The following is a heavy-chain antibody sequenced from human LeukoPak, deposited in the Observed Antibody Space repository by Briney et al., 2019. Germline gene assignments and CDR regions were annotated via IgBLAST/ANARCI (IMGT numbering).Heavy chain of an antibody. Sequence: SSETLSLTCTVSGGSISSYYWGWIRQSPGKGLEWIGSIHYTGDTYYNPSLKNRVTVSIDTSQNHFSLKVNSVTATDTAVYYCARRDRYSSGQFDHWGQGTLVTVSS. CDR2: IHYTGDT. D-gene: IGHD5-18*01. CDR1: GGSISSYY. J-gene: IGHJ4*02. V-gene: IGHV4-39*02. CDR3: ARRDRYSSGQFDH.